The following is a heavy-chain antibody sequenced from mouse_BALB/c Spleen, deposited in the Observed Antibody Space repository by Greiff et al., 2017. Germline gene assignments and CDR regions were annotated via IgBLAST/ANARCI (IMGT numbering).Heavy chain of an antibody. V-gene: IGHV2-6-7*01. J-gene: IGHJ4*01. D-gene: IGHD3-2*01. CDR2: IWGDGST. CDR3: ARGDSSGYVYYAMDY. CDR1: GFSLTGYG. Sequence: VHLVESGPGLVAPSQSLSITCTVSGFSLTGYGVNWVRQPPGKGLEWLGMIWGDGSTDYNSALKSRLSISKDNSKSQVFLKMNSLQTDDTARYYCARGDSSGYVYYAMDYWGQGTSVTVSS.